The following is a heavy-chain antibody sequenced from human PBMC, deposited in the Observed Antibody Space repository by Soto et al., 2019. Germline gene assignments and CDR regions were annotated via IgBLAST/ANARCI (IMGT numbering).Heavy chain of an antibody. V-gene: IGHV3-30*04. Sequence: GGSLRLSCAASGFTFSSYAMHWVRQAPGKGLEWVAVISYDGSNKYYADSVKGRFTISRDNSKNTLYLQMNSLRAEDTAVYYCASDQSIAAVGTGAFDIWGQGTMVTVSS. CDR3: ASDQSIAAVGTGAFDI. CDR1: GFTFSSYA. J-gene: IGHJ3*02. CDR2: ISYDGSNK. D-gene: IGHD6-13*01.